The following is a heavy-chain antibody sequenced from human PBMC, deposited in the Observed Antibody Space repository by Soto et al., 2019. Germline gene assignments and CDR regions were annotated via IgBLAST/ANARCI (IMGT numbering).Heavy chain of an antibody. CDR1: GGTFSSYT. V-gene: IGHV1-69*04. Sequence: SVKVSCKASGGTFSSYTISWVRQAPGQRIEWMGRIIPILGIANYAQKFQGRVTITADKSTSTAYMELSSLRSEDTAVYYCARDSPASSWYSWVPKLARNDYYYYYMDVWGKGTTVTVSS. J-gene: IGHJ6*03. D-gene: IGHD6-13*01. CDR2: IIPILGIA. CDR3: ARDSPASSWYSWVPKLARNDYYYYYMDV.